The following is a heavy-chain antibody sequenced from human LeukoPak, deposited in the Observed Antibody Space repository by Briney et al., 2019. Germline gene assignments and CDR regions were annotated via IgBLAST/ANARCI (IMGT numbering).Heavy chain of an antibody. CDR3: ATAVDTAMVKVYYYYYGTDV. D-gene: IGHD5-18*01. Sequence: ASVKVSCKVFGYTLTELSMHWVRQAPGKGLEWMGGFDPEDGETIYAQKFQGRVTMTEDTSTDTAYMELSSLRSEDTAVYYCATAVDTAMVKVYYYYYGTDVWGQGTTVTVSS. V-gene: IGHV1-24*01. CDR2: FDPEDGET. CDR1: GYTLTELS. J-gene: IGHJ6*02.